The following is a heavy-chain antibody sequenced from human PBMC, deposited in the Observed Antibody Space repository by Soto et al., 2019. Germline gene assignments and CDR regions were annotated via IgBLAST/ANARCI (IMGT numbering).Heavy chain of an antibody. CDR2: ISGSGGST. D-gene: IGHD6-19*01. J-gene: IGHJ2*01. V-gene: IGHV3-23*01. CDR3: AKDGYSSGWFRRSYFDL. Sequence: EVQLLESGGGLVQPGGSLRLSCAASGFTFSSYAMSWVRQAPGKGLEWVSAISGSGGSTYYADSVKGRFTISRDNSKNTLYLQMNRLRAEDTAVYYCAKDGYSSGWFRRSYFDLWGRGTLVTVSS. CDR1: GFTFSSYA.